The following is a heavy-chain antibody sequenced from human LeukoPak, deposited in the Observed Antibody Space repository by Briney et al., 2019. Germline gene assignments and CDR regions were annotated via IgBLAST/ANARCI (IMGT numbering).Heavy chain of an antibody. CDR3: ARHGLITGYFDY. CDR1: GGSISSSSYY. J-gene: IGHJ4*02. Sequence: SETLSLTCTVSGGSISSSSYYWGWIRQPPGKGLEWIGSIYYSGSTYYNPSLKSRVTISVDTSKNQFSLKLSTVTAADTAVYYCARHGLITGYFDYWGQGTLVTVSS. V-gene: IGHV4-39*01. CDR2: IYYSGST. D-gene: IGHD1-14*01.